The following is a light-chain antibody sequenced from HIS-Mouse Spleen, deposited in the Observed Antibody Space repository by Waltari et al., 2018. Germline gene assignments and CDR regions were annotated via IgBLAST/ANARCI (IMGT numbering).Light chain of an antibody. J-gene: IGLJ1*01. CDR3: QVWDSSSDQYV. Sequence: SYVLTQPPSVSVAPGKTARITCGGNNIGSKSVHWYKQKPGQAPVLVVYDDSDRPSGITGRLSGSNPGNPATMTISRVEAGDEADYYCQVWDSSSDQYVFGTGTKVTVL. CDR2: DDS. V-gene: IGLV3-21*03. CDR1: NIGSKS.